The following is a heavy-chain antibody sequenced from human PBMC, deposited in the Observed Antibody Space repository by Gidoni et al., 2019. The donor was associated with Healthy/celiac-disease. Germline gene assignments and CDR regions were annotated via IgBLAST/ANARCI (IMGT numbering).Heavy chain of an antibody. CDR3: ARVAYMVLDY. Sequence: QLQLQESGPGLVKPSETLSLPCPVSGGSISSSSYYWGWIRQPPGKGLEWIGSIYYSGSTYYNPSLKSRVTISVDTSKNQFSLKLSSVTAADTAVYYCARVAYMVLDYWGQGTLVTVSS. CDR2: IYYSGST. D-gene: IGHD3-10*01. CDR1: GGSISSSSYY. V-gene: IGHV4-39*01. J-gene: IGHJ4*02.